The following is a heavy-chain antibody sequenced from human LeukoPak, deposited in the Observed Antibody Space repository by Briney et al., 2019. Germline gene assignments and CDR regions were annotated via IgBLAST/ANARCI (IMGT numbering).Heavy chain of an antibody. CDR1: GGSISSYY. D-gene: IGHD2-2*01. CDR2: IYYSGST. V-gene: IGHV4-59*12. J-gene: IGHJ4*02. CDR3: ARCWIFGSSTSCHYFDY. Sequence: PSETLSLTCTVSGGSISSYYWSWIRQPPGKGLEWIGYIYYSGSTNYNPSLKSRVTISVDTSKNQFSLKLSSVTAADTAVYYCARCWIFGSSTSCHYFDYWGQGTLVTVSS.